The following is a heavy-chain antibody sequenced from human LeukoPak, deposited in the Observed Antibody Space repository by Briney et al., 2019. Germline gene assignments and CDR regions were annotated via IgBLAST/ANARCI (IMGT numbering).Heavy chain of an antibody. CDR1: GGSMSSSNHY. V-gene: IGHV4-39*01. J-gene: IGHJ5*02. D-gene: IGHD3-10*01. CDR2: IYYSGST. CDR3: ARNVSMVRGVTRLNWFDP. Sequence: SETLSLTCTVAGGSMSSSNHYWGWIRQPPGKGLEWIGSIYYSGSTHYNPSLKSRVTISVDTSKKQFFLKLSSVTAADTAVYYCARNVSMVRGVTRLNWFDPWGQGTLVTVSS.